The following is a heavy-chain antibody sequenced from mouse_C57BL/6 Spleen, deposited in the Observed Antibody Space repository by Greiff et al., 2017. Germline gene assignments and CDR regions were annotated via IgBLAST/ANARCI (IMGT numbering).Heavy chain of an antibody. CDR2: ILPGSGST. CDR3: ARREAYGSSLYYSMDY. Sequence: QVQLQQSGAELMKPGASVKLSCKATGYTFTGYWIEWVKQRPGHGLEWIGEILPGSGSTNYNEKFKGKATFTADTSSNTAYMQLSSLTTEDSAIYYCARREAYGSSLYYSMDYWGQGTSVTVSS. V-gene: IGHV1-9*01. J-gene: IGHJ4*01. D-gene: IGHD1-1*01. CDR1: GYTFTGYW.